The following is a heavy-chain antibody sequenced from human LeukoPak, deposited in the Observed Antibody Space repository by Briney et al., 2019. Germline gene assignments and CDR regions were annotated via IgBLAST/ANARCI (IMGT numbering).Heavy chain of an antibody. CDR2: IYAGGRT. V-gene: IGHV4-61*02. CDR3: ARGIDSGGYQHKGSGP. Sequence: SQTLSLTCTVSGDSISDGAYYWSWLRQPAGKGLEWIGRIYAGGRTNYNPSLKSRVTISVNTSKNQFSLRLSSVTAADTAVYYCARGIDSGGYQHKGSGPWGQGTLVTVSS. J-gene: IGHJ5*02. CDR1: GDSISDGAYY. D-gene: IGHD3-22*01.